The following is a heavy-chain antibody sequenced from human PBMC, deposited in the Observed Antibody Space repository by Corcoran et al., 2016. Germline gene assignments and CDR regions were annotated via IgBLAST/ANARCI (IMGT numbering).Heavy chain of an antibody. Sequence: QVQLVQSGAEVKKPGSSVKVSCKASGGTFSSYAISWVRQAPGQGLEWMGGIIPIFGTANYAQKFQGRVTITADESTSTAYMELSSLRSEDTAVYYCARSVTMSYYYDSSGYYWFDYWGQGTLVTVSS. CDR3: ARSVTMSYYYDSSGYYWFDY. V-gene: IGHV1-69*01. J-gene: IGHJ4*02. D-gene: IGHD3-22*01. CDR1: GGTFSSYA. CDR2: IIPIFGTA.